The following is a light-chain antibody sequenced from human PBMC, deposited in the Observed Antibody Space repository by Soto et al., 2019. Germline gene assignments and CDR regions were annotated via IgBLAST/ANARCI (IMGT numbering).Light chain of an antibody. CDR3: QQYGSSPPYT. CDR2: GSS. CDR1: QSVSNNY. J-gene: IGKJ2*01. Sequence: EVVLTQSPGTLSLSPGERATLSCRASQSVSNNYVAWYQQKPGQAPRLLIFGSSDRATGIPDRFSGSGSGPDFTLTISRLEPEDFAVYYCQQYGSSPPYTFGQGTKLEIK. V-gene: IGKV3-20*01.